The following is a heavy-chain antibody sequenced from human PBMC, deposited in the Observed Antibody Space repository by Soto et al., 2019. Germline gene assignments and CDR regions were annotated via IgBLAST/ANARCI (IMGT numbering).Heavy chain of an antibody. CDR3: VRALGELMDY. D-gene: IGHD3-10*01. CDR1: GGTFSSYS. J-gene: IGHJ4*02. CDR2: IIPILGIT. V-gene: IGHV1-69*02. Sequence: QVQLVQPGAEVKKPGSSVKVSCKASGGTFSSYSISWVRQAPGQGLEWMGRIIPILGITNYAQKFQGRVTIIADKSTSTPYMELSSLRSEDTAVYDCVRALGELMDYWGQGTLVTVSS.